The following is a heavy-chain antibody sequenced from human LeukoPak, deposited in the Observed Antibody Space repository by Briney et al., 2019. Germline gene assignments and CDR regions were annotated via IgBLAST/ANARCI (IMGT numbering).Heavy chain of an antibody. J-gene: IGHJ4*02. V-gene: IGHV3-23*01. CDR3: AKDPIWWNYFDY. CDR2: ISGSDAGT. D-gene: IGHD2-8*02. CDR1: GFTFNKYA. Sequence: GGSLRLSCAASGFTFNKYAMSWVRQAPGKGLEWVSAISGSDAGTYYADSVKGRFTISRDNSKNTLYLQMNSLRAEDTAVYYCAKDPIWWNYFDYWGQGTLVTVSS.